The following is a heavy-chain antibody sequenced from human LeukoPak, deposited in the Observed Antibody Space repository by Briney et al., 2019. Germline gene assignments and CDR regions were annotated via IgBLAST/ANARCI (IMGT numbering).Heavy chain of an antibody. Sequence: PGGSLRLSCAASGFTFSSYSMNWVRQAPGKGLKWVSSISSSSSYIYYADSVKGRFTISRDNAKNSLYLQMNSLRAEDTAVYYCARDLPDYYDSSGLRGDWGQGTLVTVSS. D-gene: IGHD3-22*01. V-gene: IGHV3-21*01. CDR3: ARDLPDYYDSSGLRGD. J-gene: IGHJ4*02. CDR1: GFTFSSYS. CDR2: ISSSSSYI.